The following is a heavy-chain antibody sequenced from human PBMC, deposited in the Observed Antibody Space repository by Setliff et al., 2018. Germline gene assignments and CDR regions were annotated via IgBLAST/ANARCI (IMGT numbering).Heavy chain of an antibody. CDR3: VRMSGFLYMDV. D-gene: IGHD3-3*01. CDR1: GDSISGAKYY. V-gene: IGHV4-61*09. CDR2: IYASWST. J-gene: IGHJ6*03. Sequence: SETLSLTCTVSGDSISGAKYYWSWIRQSAGKGPEWIGHIYASWSTNYNPSLKSRVTISLDTSKNQFSLKLSSVTAADTAVYYCVRMSGFLYMDVWGKGTTVTVSS.